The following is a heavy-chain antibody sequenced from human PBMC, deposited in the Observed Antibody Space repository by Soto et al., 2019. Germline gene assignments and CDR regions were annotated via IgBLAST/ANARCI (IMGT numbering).Heavy chain of an antibody. D-gene: IGHD6-19*01. V-gene: IGHV3-23*01. CDR2: ISGSGGGT. CDR1: GFTFSSNA. Sequence: GGSLRLSCAASGFTFSSNAMSWVRQAPGKGLEWVSAISGSGGGTYYADSVKGRFTISRDNSKNTLYLQLNSLRAEDTAVYYCAKDKVAGLYFDSWGQGTLVTVSS. CDR3: AKDKVAGLYFDS. J-gene: IGHJ4*02.